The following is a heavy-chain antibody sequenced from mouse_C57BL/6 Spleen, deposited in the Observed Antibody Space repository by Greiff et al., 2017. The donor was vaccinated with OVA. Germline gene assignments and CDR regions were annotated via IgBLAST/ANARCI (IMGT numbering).Heavy chain of an antibody. CDR2: ISDGGSYT. Sequence: EVQLVESGGGLVKPGGSLKLSCAASGFTFSSYAMSWVRQTPEKRLEWVATISDGGSYTYYPDNVKGRFTISRDNAKNNLYLQMSHLKSEDTAMYYCARYYGSRYYFDYWGQGTTLTVSS. J-gene: IGHJ2*01. CDR1: GFTFSSYA. V-gene: IGHV5-4*01. CDR3: ARYYGSRYYFDY. D-gene: IGHD1-1*01.